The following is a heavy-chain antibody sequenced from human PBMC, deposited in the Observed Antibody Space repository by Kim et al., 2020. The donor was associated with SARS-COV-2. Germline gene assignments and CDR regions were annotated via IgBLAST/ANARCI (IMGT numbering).Heavy chain of an antibody. J-gene: IGHJ4*02. Sequence: SETLSLTCTVSGGSISSSSYYWGWIRQPPGKGLEWIGSIYYSGSTYYNPSLKSRVTISVDTSKNQFSLKLSSVTAADTAVYYCARVQAMGHLDYWGQGTLVTVSS. CDR2: IYYSGST. CDR1: GGSISSSSYY. V-gene: IGHV4-39*01. D-gene: IGHD5-18*01. CDR3: ARVQAMGHLDY.